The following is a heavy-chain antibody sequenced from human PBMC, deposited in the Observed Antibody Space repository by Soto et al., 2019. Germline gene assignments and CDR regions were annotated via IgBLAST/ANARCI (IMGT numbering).Heavy chain of an antibody. CDR2: IYYSGST. D-gene: IGHD4-17*01. J-gene: IGHJ4*02. Sequence: KASETLSLTCTVSGGSISSYYWSWIRQPPGKGLEWIGYIYYSGSTNYNPSLKSRVTISVDTSKNQFSLKLSSVTAADTAVYYCARTWVTTGSAYFDYWGQGTLVTVSS. V-gene: IGHV4-59*08. CDR1: GGSISSYY. CDR3: ARTWVTTGSAYFDY.